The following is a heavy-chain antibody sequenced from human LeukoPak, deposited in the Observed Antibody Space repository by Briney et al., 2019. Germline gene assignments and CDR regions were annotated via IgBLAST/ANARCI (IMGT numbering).Heavy chain of an antibody. CDR1: GFTFSSYW. CDR3: AKMDVTTVTTDGSRHYYYYMDV. V-gene: IGHV3-7*01. CDR2: IKQDGSEK. J-gene: IGHJ6*03. Sequence: GGSLRLSCAASGFTFSSYWMSWVRQAPGKGLEWVANIKQDGSEKYYVDSVKGRFTISRDNAKNSLYLQMNSLRAEDTAVYYCAKMDVTTVTTDGSRHYYYYMDVWGKGTTVTISS. D-gene: IGHD4-17*01.